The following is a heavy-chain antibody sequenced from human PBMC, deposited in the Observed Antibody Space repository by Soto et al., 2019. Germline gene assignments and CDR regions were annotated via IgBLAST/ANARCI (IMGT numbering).Heavy chain of an antibody. V-gene: IGHV3-23*01. CDR3: AKDPSTGYADS. CDR2: ISNSGNR. D-gene: IGHD3-9*01. CDR1: EFAFGNYA. Sequence: EAQLLESGGDLVQPGGSLRPSCLASEFAFGNYAMAWVRQAPGKGLEWVSTISNSGNRHYANSVKGRFTISRDNYKNTLYLQMNSLRADDTAVYYCAKDPSTGYADSWGQGTLVAVSS. J-gene: IGHJ4*02.